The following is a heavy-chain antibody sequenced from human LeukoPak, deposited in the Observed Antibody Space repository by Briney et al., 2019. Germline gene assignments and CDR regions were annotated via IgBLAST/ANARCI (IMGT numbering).Heavy chain of an antibody. CDR1: GFTFSSYE. CDR2: ISSSGSTI. Sequence: GGSLRLSCAASGFTFSSYEMNWVPQAPGKGLEWVSYISSSGSTIYYADSVKGRFTISRDNAKNSLYLQMNSLRAEDTAVYYCARDPVGAIGYGMDVWGQGTTVTVSS. V-gene: IGHV3-48*03. CDR3: ARDPVGAIGYGMDV. J-gene: IGHJ6*02. D-gene: IGHD1-26*01.